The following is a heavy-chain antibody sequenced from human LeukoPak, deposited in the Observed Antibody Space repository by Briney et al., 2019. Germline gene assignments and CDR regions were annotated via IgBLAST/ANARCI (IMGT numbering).Heavy chain of an antibody. D-gene: IGHD6-13*01. J-gene: IGHJ5*02. CDR3: ARGGSRRPYNGFDL. Sequence: PSETLSLTCTVSGDSINSHYWSWLRQPPGKGLEWIGYVYNSRSTNYNPSLKSRVTISEDKSKNQPSLRLTSVTAADTAVYYCARGGSRRPYNGFDLWGQGTLVTVSS. CDR2: VYNSRST. V-gene: IGHV4-59*11. CDR1: GDSINSHY.